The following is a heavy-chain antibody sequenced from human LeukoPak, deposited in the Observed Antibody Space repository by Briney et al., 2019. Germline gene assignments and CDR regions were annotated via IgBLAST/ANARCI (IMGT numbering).Heavy chain of an antibody. J-gene: IGHJ4*02. Sequence: GGSLRLSCAASGFTFSSYAMSWVRQAPGKGLEWVSAISGSGGSTYYADSVKGRFTISRDNSKNTLYLQMNSLRAEDTAVYYCAKGPCGYSYGCTLMDYWGQGTLVTVSS. D-gene: IGHD5-18*01. V-gene: IGHV3-23*01. CDR1: GFTFSSYA. CDR3: AKGPCGYSYGCTLMDY. CDR2: ISGSGGST.